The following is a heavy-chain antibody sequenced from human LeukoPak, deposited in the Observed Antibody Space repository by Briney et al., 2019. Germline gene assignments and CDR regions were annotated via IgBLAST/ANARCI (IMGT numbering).Heavy chain of an antibody. CDR1: GFTFSSYW. V-gene: IGHV3-74*01. CDR3: AREVRDFWSDYYLDY. CDR2: INSDGSST. D-gene: IGHD3-3*01. J-gene: IGHJ4*02. Sequence: GGSLRLSCAASGFTFSSYWMHWVRQAPGKGLVWVSRINSDGSSTSYADSVKGRFTISRDNAKNTLYLQMNSLRAEDTAVYYCAREVRDFWSDYYLDYWGQGTLVTVSS.